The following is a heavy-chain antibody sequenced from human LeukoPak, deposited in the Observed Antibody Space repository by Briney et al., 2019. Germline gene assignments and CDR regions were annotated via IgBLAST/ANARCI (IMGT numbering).Heavy chain of an antibody. CDR3: ARDSYYYDSSGPYFDY. D-gene: IGHD3-22*01. V-gene: IGHV3-11*01. CDR2: ISSSGSTI. Sequence: PGGSLRLSCAASGFTFSDYYMSWIRQAPGKGLEWVSYISSSGSTIYYADSVRGRFTISRDNAKNSLYLQMNSLRAEDTAVYYCARDSYYYDSSGPYFDYWGQGTLVTVSS. CDR1: GFTFSDYY. J-gene: IGHJ4*02.